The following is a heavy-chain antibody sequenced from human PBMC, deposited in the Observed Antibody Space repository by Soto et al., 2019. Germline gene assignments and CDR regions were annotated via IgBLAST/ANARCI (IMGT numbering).Heavy chain of an antibody. V-gene: IGHV4-4*07. CDR3: ARGATNYDSSGYYYPYYYGMDV. CDR1: GGSISSYY. CDR2: IYTSGST. J-gene: IGHJ6*02. D-gene: IGHD3-22*01. Sequence: QVQLQESGPGLVKPSETLSLTCTVSGGSISSYYWSWIRQPAGKGLEWIGRIYTSGSTNYNPSLKSRVTMSVDTSKNQCSLTLSSGTAADTAVYYCARGATNYDSSGYYYPYYYGMDVCGQGTTVTVSS.